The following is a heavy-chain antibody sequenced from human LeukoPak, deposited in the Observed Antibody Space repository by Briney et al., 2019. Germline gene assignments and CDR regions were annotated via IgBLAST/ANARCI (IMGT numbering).Heavy chain of an antibody. CDR3: AREPTYSSSWHTTCDY. CDR1: GFTFSSYG. CDR2: IRYDGSNK. V-gene: IGHV3-30*02. D-gene: IGHD6-13*01. Sequence: GGSLRLSCAASGFTFSSYGMHWVPQAPGKGLEWVAFIRYDGSNKYYADSVKGRFTISRDNSKNTLYLQMNSLRAEDTAVYYCAREPTYSSSWHTTCDYWGQGTLVTVSS. J-gene: IGHJ4*02.